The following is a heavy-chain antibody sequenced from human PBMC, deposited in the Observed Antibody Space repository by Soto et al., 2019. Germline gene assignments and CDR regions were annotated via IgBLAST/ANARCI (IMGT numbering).Heavy chain of an antibody. CDR1: GGSISYSSYW. J-gene: IGHJ4*02. CDR3: ATHKKGNFASDKTFFDY. CDR2: ISNSGDT. Sequence: SETLSLTCTVSGGSISYSSYWWGWIRQPPGKRLEWIGSISNSGDTQYNPSLYSRVTISVDTSQNQFSLRLTSVTAADTAIYYCATHKKGNFASDKTFFDYWGQGTLVTVS. V-gene: IGHV4-39*01. D-gene: IGHD3-9*01.